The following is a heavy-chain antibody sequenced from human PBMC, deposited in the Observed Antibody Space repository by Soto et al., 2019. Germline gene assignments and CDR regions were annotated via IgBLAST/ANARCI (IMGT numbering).Heavy chain of an antibody. CDR1: GSSNPNSRSY. CDR2: IYYSGST. CDR3: ARRGLVGATTFDY. Sequence: SQTRSVTCIVSGSSNPNSRSYWGWIRQPPGKGLVCIGSIYYSGSTYYSPSLKSRVTISVDTSKNQFSLKLSSVTAADTAVYYCARRGLVGATTFDYWGQGTLVS. V-gene: IGHV4-39*01. D-gene: IGHD1-26*01. J-gene: IGHJ4*02.